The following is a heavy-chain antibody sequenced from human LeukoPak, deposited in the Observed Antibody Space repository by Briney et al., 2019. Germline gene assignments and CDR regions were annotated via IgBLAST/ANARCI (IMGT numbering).Heavy chain of an antibody. J-gene: IGHJ4*02. CDR1: GFTFSSYA. V-gene: IGHV3-23*01. CDR3: AKNGPSVVVPAASDY. Sequence: GGSLRLSCAASGFTFSSYAMHWVRQAPGKGLEWVSAISGSGGSTYYADSVKGRFTISRDNSKNTLYLQMNSLRAEDTAVYYCAKNGPSVVVPAASDYWGQGTLVTVSS. CDR2: ISGSGGST. D-gene: IGHD2-2*01.